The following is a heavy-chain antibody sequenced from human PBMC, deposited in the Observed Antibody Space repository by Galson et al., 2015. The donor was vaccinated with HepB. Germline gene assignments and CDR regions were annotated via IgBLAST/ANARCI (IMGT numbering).Heavy chain of an antibody. V-gene: IGHV3-13*05. D-gene: IGHD3-22*01. CDR2: IGTAGDP. CDR3: ARGYYYDSSGYFMREYYFDY. CDR1: GFTFSSYD. Sequence: SLRLSCAASGFTFSSYDMHWVRQATGKGLEWVSAIGTAGDPYYPGSVKGRFTISRENAKNSLYLQMNSLRAGDTAVYYCARGYYYDSSGYFMREYYFDYWGQGTLVTVSS. J-gene: IGHJ4*02.